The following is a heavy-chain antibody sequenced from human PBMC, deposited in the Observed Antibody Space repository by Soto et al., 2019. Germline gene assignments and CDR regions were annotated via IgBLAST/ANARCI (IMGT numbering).Heavy chain of an antibody. J-gene: IGHJ1*01. D-gene: IGHD6-13*01. CDR1: GFTFSSYS. V-gene: IGHV3-48*01. CDR3: ARDLGSSWYPEYFQH. Sequence: AGSLRLSCAASGFTFSSYSMTGVRQAPGKGLEWVSYISSSSSTIYYADSVKGRFTISRDNAKNSLYLQMNSLRAEDTAVYYCARDLGSSWYPEYFQHWGQGTLVTVSS. CDR2: ISSSSSTI.